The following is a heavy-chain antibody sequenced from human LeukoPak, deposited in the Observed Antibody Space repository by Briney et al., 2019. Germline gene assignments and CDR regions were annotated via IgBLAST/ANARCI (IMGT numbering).Heavy chain of an antibody. CDR1: GFTFSSYS. CDR2: ISSSSSYI. CDR3: ARDSRYCSGGSCSTYYFDY. J-gene: IGHJ4*02. V-gene: IGHV3-21*01. D-gene: IGHD2-15*01. Sequence: GGSLRLSCAASGFTFSSYSMNWVRQAPGKGLEWVSSISSSSSYIYYADSVKGRFTISRDNAKNSLYLQMNSLRAEDTAVYYCARDSRYCSGGSCSTYYFDYWGQGTLVTVSS.